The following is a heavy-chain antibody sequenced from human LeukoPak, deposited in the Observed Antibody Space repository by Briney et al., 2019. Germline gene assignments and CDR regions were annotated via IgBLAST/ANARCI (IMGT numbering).Heavy chain of an antibody. J-gene: IGHJ3*02. Sequence: GGALRLSCAASGFTFSTYWMHWVRQAPGKGLVWVSRINSDGSRTTYADSVKGRFTISRDNAKNTLYLQMNSLRTEDTAVYYCARPETQYSSGLDGFDIWGQGTMVTVSS. CDR3: ARPETQYSSGLDGFDI. V-gene: IGHV3-74*01. D-gene: IGHD6-19*01. CDR2: INSDGSRT. CDR1: GFTFSTYW.